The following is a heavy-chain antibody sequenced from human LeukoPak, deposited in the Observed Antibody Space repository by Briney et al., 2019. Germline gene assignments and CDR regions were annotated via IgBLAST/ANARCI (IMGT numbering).Heavy chain of an antibody. D-gene: IGHD5-24*01. J-gene: IGHJ4*02. Sequence: SETLSLTCTVSGDSISSSSYYWSWIRQPPGKGLGWIGEINHSGSTNYNPSLKSRVTISVDTSKNQFSLELSSVTAADTAVYYCARRKRWLQPYYFDYWGQGTLVTVSS. V-gene: IGHV4-39*07. CDR3: ARRKRWLQPYYFDY. CDR2: INHSGST. CDR1: GDSISSSSYY.